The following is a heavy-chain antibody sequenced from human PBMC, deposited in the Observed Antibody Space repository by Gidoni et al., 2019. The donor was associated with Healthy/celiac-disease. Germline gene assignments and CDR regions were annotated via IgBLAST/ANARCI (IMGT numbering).Heavy chain of an antibody. CDR2: ISSNSSCI. CDR3: ASEGVGSGGYYYFDY. CDR1: GLPFSSYG. Sequence: EVQLVESGGRLVTPGVSLRLSCAASGLPFSSYGMSWVRRAPGKGLEWVSSISSNSSCIYYAYSVKGRFTISRDNAKNSLYLQMNSLRAEDTAVYYCASEGVGSGGYYYFDYWGQGTLVTVSS. V-gene: IGHV3-21*01. D-gene: IGHD3-22*01. J-gene: IGHJ4*02.